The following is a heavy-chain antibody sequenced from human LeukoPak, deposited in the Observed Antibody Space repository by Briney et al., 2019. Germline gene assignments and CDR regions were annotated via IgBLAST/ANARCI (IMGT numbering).Heavy chain of an antibody. Sequence: SVKVSCKASGGTFSSYTISWVRQAPGQGLEWMGRIIPILGIANYAQKFQGRVTITTDESTSPAYMELSSLRSEDTAVYYCARTDIVATTGSYFDYWGQGTLVTVSS. CDR2: IIPILGIA. V-gene: IGHV1-69*02. J-gene: IGHJ4*02. CDR3: ARTDIVATTGSYFDY. D-gene: IGHD5-12*01. CDR1: GGTFSSYT.